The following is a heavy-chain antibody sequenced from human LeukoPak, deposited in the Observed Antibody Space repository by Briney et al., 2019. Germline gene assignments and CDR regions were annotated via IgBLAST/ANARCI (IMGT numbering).Heavy chain of an antibody. CDR1: GYSFDSHH. CDR3: ARDSGNYHYDMDV. V-gene: IGHV1-46*02. Sequence: ASVKVSCKTSGYSFDSHHVHWVRQAPGQGLEWMGINFFHDGTTSNTQKFPGRLTMTRDTSTSTVYMELSSLRSEDTAVYYCARDSGNYHYDMDVWGQGTTVIVSS. D-gene: IGHD3-10*01. J-gene: IGHJ6*02. CDR2: NFFHDGTT.